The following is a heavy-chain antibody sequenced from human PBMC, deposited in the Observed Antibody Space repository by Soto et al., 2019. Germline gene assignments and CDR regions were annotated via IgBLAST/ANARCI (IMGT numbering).Heavy chain of an antibody. CDR3: AREGGAVVVPAAYRNYDFWSGYPMDV. Sequence: NPGGSLRLSCAASGFTFSSYSMNWVRQAPGKGLEWVSSISSSSSYIYYADSVKGRFTISRDNAKNSLYLQMNSLRAEDTAVYYCAREGGAVVVPAAYRNYDFWSGYPMDVWGQGTTVTVSS. V-gene: IGHV3-21*01. CDR2: ISSSSSYI. D-gene: IGHD3-3*01. J-gene: IGHJ6*02. CDR1: GFTFSSYS.